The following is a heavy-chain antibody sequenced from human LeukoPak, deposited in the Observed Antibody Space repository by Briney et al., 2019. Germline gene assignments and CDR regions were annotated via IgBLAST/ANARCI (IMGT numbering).Heavy chain of an antibody. CDR3: ARAVAGHGIPDDY. V-gene: IGHV1-8*01. CDR2: MNPNSGNT. D-gene: IGHD6-19*01. J-gene: IGHJ4*02. CDR1: GYTFTSYD. Sequence: ASVKVSCTASGYTFTSYDINWVRQATGQGLERMGWMNPNSGNTGYAQKFQGRVTMTRNTSISTAYMELSSLRSEDTAVYYCARAVAGHGIPDDYWGQGTLVTVSS.